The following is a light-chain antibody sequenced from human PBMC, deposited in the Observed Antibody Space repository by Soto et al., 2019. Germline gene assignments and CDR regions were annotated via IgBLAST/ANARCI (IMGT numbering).Light chain of an antibody. V-gene: IGKV3-15*01. CDR3: QQYNNGPPT. Sequence: EIVMTQSPATLSVSPGERATLSCRASQSVSSNLAWYQQKPGQAPRLLIYGASTRATDIPARFTGSGSGTEFTLTISSLQSEDFAVYYCQQYNNGPPTFGQGTRLEIK. CDR2: GAS. CDR1: QSVSSN. J-gene: IGKJ5*01.